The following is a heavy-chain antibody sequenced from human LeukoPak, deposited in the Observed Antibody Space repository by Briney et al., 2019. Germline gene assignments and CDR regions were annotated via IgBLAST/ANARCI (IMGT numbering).Heavy chain of an antibody. CDR3: AKDSHLYYYGSGSYYAY. CDR2: ISHDGSDK. CDR1: GFTFSNYG. V-gene: IGHV3-30*18. D-gene: IGHD3-10*01. J-gene: IGHJ4*02. Sequence: GGSLRLSCAASGFTFSNYGMHWVRQAPGKGLEWVAVISHDGSDKYYADSVKGRITISRDNSKNTLYLQMNSLRAEDTAVYYCAKDSHLYYYGSGSYYAYWGQGTLVTVSS.